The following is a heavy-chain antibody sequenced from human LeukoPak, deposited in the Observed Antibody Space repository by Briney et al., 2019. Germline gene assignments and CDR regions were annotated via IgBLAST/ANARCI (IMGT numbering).Heavy chain of an antibody. V-gene: IGHV1-2*02. CDR3: ASKHSSGWRPHDAFDI. Sequence: ASVKVSCTASGYTFTGYYMHWVRQAPGQGLEWMGWINPNSGGTNYAQKFQGRVTMTRDTSISTAYMELSRLRSDDTAVYYCASKHSSGWRPHDAFDIWGQGTMVTVSS. CDR1: GYTFTGYY. J-gene: IGHJ3*02. D-gene: IGHD6-19*01. CDR2: INPNSGGT.